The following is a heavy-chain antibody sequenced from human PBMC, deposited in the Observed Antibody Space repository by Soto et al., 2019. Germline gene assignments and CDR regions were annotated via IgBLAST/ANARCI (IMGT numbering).Heavy chain of an antibody. J-gene: IGHJ4*02. CDR3: ARDLAGSSWYYFDY. Sequence: PSETLSLTCTVSGGSISSGGYYWSWIRQHPGKGLEWIGYIYYSGSTYYNPSLKSRVTKSVDTSKNQFSLKLSSVTTADTAVYYCARDLAGSSWYYFDYWGQGTLVTVSS. CDR1: GGSISSGGYY. D-gene: IGHD6-13*01. V-gene: IGHV4-31*03. CDR2: IYYSGST.